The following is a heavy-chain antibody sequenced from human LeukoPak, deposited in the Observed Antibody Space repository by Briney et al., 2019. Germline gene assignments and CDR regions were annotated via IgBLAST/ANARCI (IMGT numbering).Heavy chain of an antibody. V-gene: IGHV4-34*01. Sequence: SETLSLTCAVYGGSFSGYYWSWIRQPPGKGLEWIGEINHSGSTNYNPSLKSRVTISVDTSKNQFSLKLSSVTAADTAVYYCARAGKVRGVISVFGRADYYYGMDVWGQGTTVTVSS. CDR2: INHSGST. CDR3: ARAGKVRGVISVFGRADYYYGMDV. CDR1: GGSFSGYY. J-gene: IGHJ6*02. D-gene: IGHD3-10*01.